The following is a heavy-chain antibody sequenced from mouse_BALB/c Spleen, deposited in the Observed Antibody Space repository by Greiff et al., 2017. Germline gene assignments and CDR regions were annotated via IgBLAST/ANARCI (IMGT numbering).Heavy chain of an antibody. V-gene: IGHV1S41*01. CDR2: IAPGSGST. Sequence: ELVKPGASVKLSCKASGYTFTSYWINWIKQRPGQGLEWIGRIAPGSGSTYYNEMFKGKATLTVDTSSSTAYIQLRSLSSEDSSVYFCARGWSHWGQGTSVTVSS. CDR1: GYTFTSYW. CDR3: ARGWSH. D-gene: IGHD2-3*01. J-gene: IGHJ4*01.